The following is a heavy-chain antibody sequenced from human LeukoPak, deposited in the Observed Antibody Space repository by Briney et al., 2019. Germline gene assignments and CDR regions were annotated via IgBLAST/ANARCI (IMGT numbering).Heavy chain of an antibody. V-gene: IGHV4-61*02. CDR2: IYTSGST. Sequence: SQTLSLTCTVSGGSISSGSYYWSWIRQPAGKGLEWIGRIYTSGSTNYNPSLKSRVTISVDTSKNQFSLKLSSVTAADTAVYYCARTTEGYCRGRSCYSYYYYMDVWGKGTTVTVSS. CDR3: ARTTEGYCRGRSCYSYYYYMDV. J-gene: IGHJ6*03. CDR1: GGSISSGSYY. D-gene: IGHD2-15*01.